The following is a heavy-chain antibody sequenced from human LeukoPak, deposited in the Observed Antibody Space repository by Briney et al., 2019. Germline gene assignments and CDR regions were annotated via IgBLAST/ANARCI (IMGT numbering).Heavy chain of an antibody. CDR3: ARGAYYYED. CDR1: GFTFSNYA. V-gene: IGHV3-23*01. D-gene: IGHD3-22*01. Sequence: GGSLRLSCAGSGFTFSNYAMSWVRQAPGKGLEWVSGISGSGGSTYYADSVKGRFTISRDNSKNTVYLQLNSLRAEDTAVYYCARGAYYYEDWGQGTLVTVSS. CDR2: ISGSGGST. J-gene: IGHJ4*02.